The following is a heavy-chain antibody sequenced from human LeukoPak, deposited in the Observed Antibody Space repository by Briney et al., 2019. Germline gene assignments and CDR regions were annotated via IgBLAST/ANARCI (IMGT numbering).Heavy chain of an antibody. CDR2: ITSGDGSP. D-gene: IGHD3-16*01. CDR3: TKRGAYYVDY. Sequence: GGSLRLSCAASGFTFGTSAMSWVRQTPEKGLEWVSTITSGDGSPYYADSVKGRFTISRDNSNNMLYLQMNSLRAEDTAVYYCTKRGAYYVDYWGRGIPVTVSS. V-gene: IGHV3-23*01. J-gene: IGHJ4*02. CDR1: GFTFGTSA.